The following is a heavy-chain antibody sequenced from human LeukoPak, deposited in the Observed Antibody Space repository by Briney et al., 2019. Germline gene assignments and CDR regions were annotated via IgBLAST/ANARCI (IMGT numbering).Heavy chain of an antibody. CDR1: GGSVSSGSYY. CDR2: IHYSGST. V-gene: IGHV4-61*01. CDR3: AREKGIAAAALFDY. Sequence: SETLSLTCTVSGGSVSSGSYYWSWIRQPPGKGLEWIGYIHYSGSTNYNPSLKSRVTISVDTSKNQFSLKLSSVTAADTAVYYCAREKGIAAAALFDYWGQGTLVTVSS. D-gene: IGHD6-13*01. J-gene: IGHJ4*02.